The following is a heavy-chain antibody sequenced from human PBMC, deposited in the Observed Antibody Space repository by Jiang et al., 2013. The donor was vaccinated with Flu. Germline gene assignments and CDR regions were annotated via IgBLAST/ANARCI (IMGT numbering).Heavy chain of an antibody. Sequence: GSGLVKPSGTLSLICTVSGDSIRSPYWWGWVRQPPGKGLEYIGEIWHSGSTHYNPSLKSRVTILVDKSNNQFSLSLTSVTAADTAVYYCARNGGNVALDYWGQGTLVTVSS. V-gene: IGHV4-4*02. CDR1: GDSIRSPYW. CDR2: IWHSGST. CDR3: ARNGGNVALDY. J-gene: IGHJ4*02. D-gene: IGHD2-8*01.